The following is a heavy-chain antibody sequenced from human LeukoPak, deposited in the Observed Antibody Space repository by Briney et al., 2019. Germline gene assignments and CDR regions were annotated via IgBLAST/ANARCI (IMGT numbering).Heavy chain of an antibody. D-gene: IGHD2-8*01. CDR1: GFTFSNYA. Sequence: GGSLRLSCLASGFTFSNYAMSWVRQAPGKGLEWVSGITISGKTAYYADSVKGRFTISRDNFKNTLYLQMNSLRAEDTAVYYCAKRGCGTNGYPYYFDYWGQGTLVTVSS. J-gene: IGHJ4*02. CDR3: AKRGCGTNGYPYYFDY. V-gene: IGHV3-23*01. CDR2: ITISGKTA.